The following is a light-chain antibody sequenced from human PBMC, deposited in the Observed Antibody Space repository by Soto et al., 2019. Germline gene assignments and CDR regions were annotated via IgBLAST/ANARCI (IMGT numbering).Light chain of an antibody. V-gene: IGKV1-5*03. J-gene: IGKJ5*01. CDR3: QQYYTYPIT. Sequence: DIQMTQSPSTLSAFVGDRVTIPCRASQSVSNWLAWYQQKPGKAPKLLIYKASSLETGVPSRFSGSGSGTEFTLTISSLQPDDFATYYCQQYYTYPITFGQGTRLEIK. CDR2: KAS. CDR1: QSVSNW.